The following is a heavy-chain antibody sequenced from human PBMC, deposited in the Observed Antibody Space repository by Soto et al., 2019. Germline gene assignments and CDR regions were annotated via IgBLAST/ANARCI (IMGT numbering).Heavy chain of an antibody. CDR2: INPGNGYT. Sequence: QVYLVQSGAEVKKPGASVKLSCEASGYTFTALPIHWVRQAPGQRLEWMGWINPGNGYTEYSQKFQDRVTITRVTSASTAYLDLNSLKSEDTAVYYCASRPGLEGGPFDFWGQGPLVTVTP. D-gene: IGHD6-19*01. CDR1: GYTFTALP. J-gene: IGHJ4*02. V-gene: IGHV1-3*01. CDR3: ASRPGLEGGPFDF.